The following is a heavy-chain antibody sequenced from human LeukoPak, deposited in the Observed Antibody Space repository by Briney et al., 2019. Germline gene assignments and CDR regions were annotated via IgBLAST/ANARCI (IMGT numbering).Heavy chain of an antibody. CDR2: IYSGWSST. J-gene: IGHJ6*02. CDR1: VFTLSSYR. D-gene: IGHD3-22*01. CDR3: AKMPDDSSGYYGGKNYYYGMDV. V-gene: IGHV3-74*01. Sequence: GVSVTLSCAASVFTLSSYRVLWLRRARGGGVVGVSHIYSGWSSTSDADGVKGRFTISSDNSRNTVYKKMNSLRAEDTAVYSCAKMPDDSSGYYGGKNYYYGMDVWGQGTTVTVSS.